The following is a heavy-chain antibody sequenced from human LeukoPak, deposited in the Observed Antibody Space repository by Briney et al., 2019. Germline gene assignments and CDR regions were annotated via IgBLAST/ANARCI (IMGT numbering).Heavy chain of an antibody. CDR1: GGSFSGYY. J-gene: IGHJ6*02. D-gene: IGHD6-13*01. V-gene: IGHV4-34*01. Sequence: PSETLSLTCPVYGGSFSGYYWSWIRQPPGKGLEWIGEINHSGSTNYNPSLKSRVTISVDTSKNQFSLKLSSVTAADTAVYYCARSRRQQLVGTFYMDVWGQGTTVTVSS. CDR3: ARSRRQQLVGTFYMDV. CDR2: INHSGST.